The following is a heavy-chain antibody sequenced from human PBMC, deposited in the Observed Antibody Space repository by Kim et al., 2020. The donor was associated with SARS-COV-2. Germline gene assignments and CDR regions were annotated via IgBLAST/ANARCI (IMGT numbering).Heavy chain of an antibody. V-gene: IGHV3-21*04. J-gene: IGHJ6*02. CDR1: GFTFSSYS. D-gene: IGHD3-10*01. CDR2: ISSSSSYI. CDR3: ARDLYPSYGSGNYYYYYGMDV. Sequence: GGSLRLSCAASGFTFSSYSMNWVRQAPGKGLEWVSSISSSSSYIYYADSVKGRFTISRDNAKNSLYLQMNSLRAEDTAVYYCARDLYPSYGSGNYYYYYGMDVWGQGTTVTVSS.